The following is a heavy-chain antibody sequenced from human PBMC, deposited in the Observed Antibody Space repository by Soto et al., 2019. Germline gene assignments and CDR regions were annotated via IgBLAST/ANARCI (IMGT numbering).Heavy chain of an antibody. CDR2: INGDYGNT. CDR1: GYTFYSHS. V-gene: IGHV1-18*01. D-gene: IGHD5-18*01. CDR3: ARCIQGDYYYGMDV. Sequence: QAQLVQSGAEVKKPGALVKVSCKASGYTFYSHSISWVRQAPGQGLEWMGRINGDYGNTQYAQKFRGRVTMTTDTXPTTVYMELTNLRSDDTAVYYCARCIQGDYYYGMDVWGQGTTVTVSS. J-gene: IGHJ6*02.